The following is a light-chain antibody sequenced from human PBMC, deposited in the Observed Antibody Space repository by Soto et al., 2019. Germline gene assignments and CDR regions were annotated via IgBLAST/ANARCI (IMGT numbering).Light chain of an antibody. CDR1: QGISN. CDR2: AAS. J-gene: IGKJ4*01. Sequence: DLQMTQSPSSLSASVGDRVTITCRASQGISNLAWFQQKPGRAPKSLIYAASSLQRGVPSKFSGSGSGTDFTLTISSLQPEDFATYYCQQYNSYPLTFGGGTKVEIK. V-gene: IGKV1-16*02. CDR3: QQYNSYPLT.